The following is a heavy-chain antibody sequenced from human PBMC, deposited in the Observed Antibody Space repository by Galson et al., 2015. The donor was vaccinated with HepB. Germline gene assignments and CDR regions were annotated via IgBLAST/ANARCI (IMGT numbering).Heavy chain of an antibody. V-gene: IGHV3-23*01. D-gene: IGHD2-15*01. J-gene: IGHJ4*02. CDR2: ISGSGGST. CDR1: GFTFSSYA. CDR3: AKSPVVVVAAARGYFDY. Sequence: SLRLSCAASGFTFSSYAMSWVRQAPGKGLEWVSAISGSGGSTYYADSVKGRFTISRDNSKNTLYLQMNSLRAEDTAVYYCAKSPVVVVAAARGYFDYWGQGTLVTVSS.